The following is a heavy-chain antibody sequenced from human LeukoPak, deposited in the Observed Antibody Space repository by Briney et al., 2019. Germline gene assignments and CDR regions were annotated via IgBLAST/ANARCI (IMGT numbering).Heavy chain of an antibody. CDR1: GFSFSSYG. CDR2: IRWDGSTK. V-gene: IGHV3-30*02. Sequence: GASLRLSCAASGFSFSSYGMRSVRQAPGNGLEWVAFIRWDGSTKQYPYPVEARFTISRDNCKITLYLQMNSLRAEDTALYYCAKEYSGSMYYFDYWGQGTLVTVSS. D-gene: IGHD1-26*01. J-gene: IGHJ4*02. CDR3: AKEYSGSMYYFDY.